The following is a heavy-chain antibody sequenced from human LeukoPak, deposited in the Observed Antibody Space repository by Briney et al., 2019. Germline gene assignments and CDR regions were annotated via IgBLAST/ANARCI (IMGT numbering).Heavy chain of an antibody. V-gene: IGHV3-64*01. Sequence: GGSLRLSCAASGFTFSDYIMHWVRQAPGKGLECVSVISGNGGNTYYANSVKGRFTISRDNSKNTLYLQMGSLRVEDMAVYYCARDLDYYGSGSSIHWYYGMDVWGQGSTVTVSS. J-gene: IGHJ6*02. CDR3: ARDLDYYGSGSSIHWYYGMDV. CDR1: GFTFSDYI. D-gene: IGHD3-10*01. CDR2: ISGNGGNT.